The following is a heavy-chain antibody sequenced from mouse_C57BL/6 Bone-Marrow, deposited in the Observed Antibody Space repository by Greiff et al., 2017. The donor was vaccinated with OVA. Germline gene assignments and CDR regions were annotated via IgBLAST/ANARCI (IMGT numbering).Heavy chain of an antibody. J-gene: IGHJ2*01. CDR1: GFTFSNYW. D-gene: IGHD2-4*01. CDR2: IRLKSDNYAT. CDR3: LYYDSRGYYFDY. V-gene: IGHV6-3*01. Sequence: EVKVEESGGGLVQPGGSMKLSCVASGFTFSNYWMNWVRQSPEKGLEWVAQIRLKSDNYATHYAESVKGRFTISRDDSKSSVYLQMNNLRAEDTGIYYCLYYDSRGYYFDYWGQGTTLTVSS.